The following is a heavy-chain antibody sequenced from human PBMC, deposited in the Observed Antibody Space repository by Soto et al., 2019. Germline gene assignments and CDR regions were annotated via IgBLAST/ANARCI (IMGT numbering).Heavy chain of an antibody. CDR2: ISYDGSNK. CDR3: AKVPPLGYGDYVRERMDYFDY. V-gene: IGHV3-30*18. CDR1: GVRFSDYS. J-gene: IGHJ4*02. D-gene: IGHD4-17*01. Sequence: SLRLACAASGVRFSDYSMNWVRQTPGKGLEWVAVISYDGSNKYYADSVKGRFTISRDNSKNTLYLQMNSLRAEDTAVYYYAKVPPLGYGDYVRERMDYFDYWGQGTLVTVSS.